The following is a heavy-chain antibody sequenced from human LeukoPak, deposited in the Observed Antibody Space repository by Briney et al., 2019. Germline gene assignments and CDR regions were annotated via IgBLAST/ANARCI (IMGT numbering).Heavy chain of an antibody. CDR2: ISGSGGST. CDR1: GFTFSSYA. J-gene: IGHJ5*02. Sequence: GGSLRLSCAASGFTFSSYAMSWVRQAPGKGLEWVSAISGSGGSTYYADSVKGRFTISRDNSKNTLYLQMNSLRAEDTAVYYCAKHRPYYDFWSGLNWFDPWGQGTLVTVSS. D-gene: IGHD3-3*01. V-gene: IGHV3-23*01. CDR3: AKHRPYYDFWSGLNWFDP.